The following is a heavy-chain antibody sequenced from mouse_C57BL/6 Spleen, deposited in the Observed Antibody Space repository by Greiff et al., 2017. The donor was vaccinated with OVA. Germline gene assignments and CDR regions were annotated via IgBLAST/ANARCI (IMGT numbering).Heavy chain of an antibody. CDR2: INPNNGGT. V-gene: IGHV1-22*01. D-gene: IGHD2-5*01. CDR1: GYTFTDYN. J-gene: IGHJ3*01. Sequence: EVKLVESGPELVKPGASVKMSCKASGYTFTDYNMHWVKQSHGKSLEWIGYINPNNGGTSYNQKFKGKATLTVNKSSSTAYMELRSLTSEDSAVYYCARSGYSNYVFAYWGQGTLVTVSA. CDR3: ARSGYSNYVFAY.